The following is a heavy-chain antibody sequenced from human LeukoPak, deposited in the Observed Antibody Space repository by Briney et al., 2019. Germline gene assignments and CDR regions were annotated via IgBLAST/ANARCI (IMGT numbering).Heavy chain of an antibody. CDR1: EFTFSSYS. CDR2: ISSSSSTI. CDR3: ASERGWFGEFDY. Sequence: GGSLRLSCAASEFTFSSYSMNWVRQAPGKGREGVSYISSSSSTIYYADSVKGRFTISRDNAKNSLYLQMNGLRAEDTAVYYCASERGWFGEFDYWGQGTLVTVSS. V-gene: IGHV3-48*01. D-gene: IGHD3-10*01. J-gene: IGHJ4*02.